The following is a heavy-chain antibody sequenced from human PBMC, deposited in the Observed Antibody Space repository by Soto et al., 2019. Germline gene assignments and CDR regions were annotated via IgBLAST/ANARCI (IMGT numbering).Heavy chain of an antibody. D-gene: IGHD3-22*01. CDR2: IQASGST. Sequence: SETRSLTCIVSGDSVTTGIYFGRGIRQPPGKGLDWIGYIQASGSTNYNPSLKSRVYISLDTSKNQFSLMLTSVTAADTAIYYCTRTNSRGQWAAWYWGQGTLVTVSS. J-gene: IGHJ4*02. CDR3: TRTNSRGQWAAWY. V-gene: IGHV4-61*01. CDR1: GDSVTTGIYF.